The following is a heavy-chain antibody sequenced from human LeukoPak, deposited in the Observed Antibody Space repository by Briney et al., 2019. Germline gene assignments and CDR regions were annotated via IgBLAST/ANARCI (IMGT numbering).Heavy chain of an antibody. D-gene: IGHD1-7*01. CDR2: INPNSGGT. J-gene: IGHJ4*02. Sequence: ASVKVSCKASGYTFTDYYMHWVRQAPGQGLEWMGWINPNSGGTNYAQTFQGRVTMTRDTSISTAYMELSRLRSDDPAVYYCARGTTNFDYWGQGTLATVSS. CDR3: ARGTTNFDY. V-gene: IGHV1-2*02. CDR1: GYTFTDYY.